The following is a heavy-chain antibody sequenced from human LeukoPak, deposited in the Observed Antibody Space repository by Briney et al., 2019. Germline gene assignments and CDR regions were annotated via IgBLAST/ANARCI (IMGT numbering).Heavy chain of an antibody. CDR3: ARGPRYCSGGSCYWNWFDP. Sequence: SETLSLTCAVYGGSFSGYYWSWIRQPAGKGLEWIGEINHSGSTNYNPSLKSRVTISVDTSKNQFSLKLSSVTAADTAVYYCARGPRYCSGGSCYWNWFDPWGQGTLVTVSS. D-gene: IGHD2-15*01. CDR2: INHSGST. CDR1: GGSFSGYY. J-gene: IGHJ5*02. V-gene: IGHV4-34*01.